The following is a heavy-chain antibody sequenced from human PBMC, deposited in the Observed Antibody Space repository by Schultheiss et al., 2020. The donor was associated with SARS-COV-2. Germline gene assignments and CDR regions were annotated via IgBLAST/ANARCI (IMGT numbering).Heavy chain of an antibody. Sequence: SQTLSLTCTVSGGSISSYYWSWIRQPPGKGLEWIGYISHTGSTYFNPSLKSRVTISVDTSKNQFSLKLTSVTAADTAVYFCGRVTTVRGWFDPWGQGTLVTVSS. CDR3: GRVTTVRGWFDP. J-gene: IGHJ5*02. CDR2: ISHTGST. CDR1: GGSISSYY. D-gene: IGHD4-11*01. V-gene: IGHV4-4*08.